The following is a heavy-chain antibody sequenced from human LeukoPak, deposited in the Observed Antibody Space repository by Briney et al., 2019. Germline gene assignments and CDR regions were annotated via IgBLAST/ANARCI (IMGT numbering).Heavy chain of an antibody. J-gene: IGHJ5*02. CDR1: GYSFTDYY. V-gene: IGHV1-2*02. CDR2: INPNSGGT. Sequence: GASVKVSCKTSGYSFTDYYMHWGRHAHGQGLEWMGWINPNSGGTSAAQKFQGRVTMTRDTSITTVYMEVRWLTSDDTAIYYCARADRLHGGPYLIGPWGQGTLVTVSS. D-gene: IGHD2-21*01. CDR3: ARADRLHGGPYLIGP.